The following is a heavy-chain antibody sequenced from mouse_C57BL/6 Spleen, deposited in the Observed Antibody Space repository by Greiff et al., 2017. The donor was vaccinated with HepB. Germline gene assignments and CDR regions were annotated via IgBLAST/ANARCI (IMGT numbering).Heavy chain of an antibody. D-gene: IGHD4-1*01. CDR3: ALTGTLYYFDY. J-gene: IGHJ2*01. CDR2: IYPGDGDT. Sequence: LQESGPELVKPGASVKISCKASGYAFSSSWMNWVKQRPGRGLEWIGRIYPGDGDTNYNEKFKGKATLTADKSSSTAYMQLSSLTSEDSAVYFCALTGTLYYFDYWGQGTTLTVSS. V-gene: IGHV1-82*01. CDR1: GYAFSSSW.